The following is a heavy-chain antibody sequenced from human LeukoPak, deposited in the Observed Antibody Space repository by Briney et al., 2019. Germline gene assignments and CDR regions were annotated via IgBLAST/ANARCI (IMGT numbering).Heavy chain of an antibody. CDR3: ASADGYNWDF. D-gene: IGHD5-24*01. V-gene: IGHV4-39*01. J-gene: IGHJ4*01. Sequence: KPSETLSLTCTVSGGSISSSSYYWGWIRQPPGKGLEWIDTIYYSGSTYYNPSLKSRVTISMDTSKNQFSLKLTSVTAADTAVYYCASADGYNWDFWGHGTLVTVSS. CDR2: IYYSGST. CDR1: GGSISSSSYY.